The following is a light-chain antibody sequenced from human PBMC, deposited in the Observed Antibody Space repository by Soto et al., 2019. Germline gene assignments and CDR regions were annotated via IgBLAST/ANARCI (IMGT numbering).Light chain of an antibody. V-gene: IGLV2-14*01. J-gene: IGLJ1*01. CDR3: ISYTGSSTSYV. Sequence: QSVLTQPASVSGSPGQSIIISCSGTSSDVGSYSHVAWYQQFPGKTPKLIIYEVTYRPSGVSHRFSASKSGNTASLTIYGLQAGDAAHYYCISYTGSSTSYVFGTGTKVTVL. CDR2: EVT. CDR1: SSDVGSYSH.